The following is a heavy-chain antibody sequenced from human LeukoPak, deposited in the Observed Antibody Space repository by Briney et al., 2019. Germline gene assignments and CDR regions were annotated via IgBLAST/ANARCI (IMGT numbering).Heavy chain of an antibody. V-gene: IGHV1-18*01. J-gene: IGHJ4*02. D-gene: IGHD3-16*02. Sequence: ASVKVSCKASGYTFTSYGISWVRQAPGQGLEWMGWISAYNGNTNYAQKLQGRVTMTTDTSTSTAYMELRSLRSDDTAVYYCVRDSLHPEIMTFGGLIVTLDYWGQGTLVTVSS. CDR1: GYTFTSYG. CDR3: VRDSLHPEIMTFGGLIVTLDY. CDR2: ISAYNGNT.